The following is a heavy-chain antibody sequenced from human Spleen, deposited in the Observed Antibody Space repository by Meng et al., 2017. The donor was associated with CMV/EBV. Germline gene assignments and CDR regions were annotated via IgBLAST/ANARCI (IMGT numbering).Heavy chain of an antibody. Sequence: SLKISCAASGFTFDDYAMHWVRQAPGKGLEWVSGISWNSGSIGYADSVKGRFTISRDDSKNTLYLQMNSLRAEDTAVYYCAKDQPSSGYALDYWGQGTLVTVSS. CDR2: ISWNSGSI. J-gene: IGHJ4*02. CDR1: GFTFDDYA. V-gene: IGHV3-9*01. CDR3: AKDQPSSGYALDY. D-gene: IGHD5-12*01.